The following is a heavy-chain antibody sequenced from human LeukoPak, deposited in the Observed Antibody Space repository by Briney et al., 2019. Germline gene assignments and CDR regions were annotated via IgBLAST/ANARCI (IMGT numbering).Heavy chain of an antibody. V-gene: IGHV3-23*01. CDR1: GFTFSSYA. CDR3: ANPPRRDGYNSGY. D-gene: IGHD5-24*01. CDR2: ISGSGGST. Sequence: GGSLRLSCAASGFTFSSYAMSWVRQAPGKGLEWVPAISGSGGSTYYADSVKGRFTISRDNSKNTLYLQMNSLRAEDTAVYYCANPPRRDGYNSGYWGQGTLVTVSS. J-gene: IGHJ4*02.